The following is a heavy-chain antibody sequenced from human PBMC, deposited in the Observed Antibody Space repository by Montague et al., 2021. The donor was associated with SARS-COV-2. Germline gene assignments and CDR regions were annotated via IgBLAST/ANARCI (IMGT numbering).Heavy chain of an antibody. Sequence: SETLSLTCAVYGESFSGHYWTWIRQPPGKGLEWIGEIYHTGSTNYNPSLESRVTISVDTSKNQFSLKLRSVTAADTAVYYCARGRIELSMIVVVMTGASYYMDVWGKGTTVTVPS. J-gene: IGHJ6*03. D-gene: IGHD3-22*01. CDR2: IYHTGST. CDR3: ARGRIELSMIVVVMTGASYYMDV. CDR1: GESFSGHY. V-gene: IGHV4-34*01.